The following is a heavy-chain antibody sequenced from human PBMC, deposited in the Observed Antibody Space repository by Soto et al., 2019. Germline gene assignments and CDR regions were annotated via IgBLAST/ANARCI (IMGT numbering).Heavy chain of an antibody. D-gene: IGHD2-2*01. Sequence: QVQLVQSGAEVKKPGSSVKVSCKASGGTFSSYTISWVRQAPGQGLEWMGRIIPILGIANYAQKFQGRVTITADKSTSTAYMELSSLRSEDTSVYYCAREIIVVVLAPSHWFDTWGQGTLVTVSS. CDR2: IIPILGIA. J-gene: IGHJ5*02. CDR3: AREIIVVVLAPSHWFDT. V-gene: IGHV1-69*08. CDR1: GGTFSSYT.